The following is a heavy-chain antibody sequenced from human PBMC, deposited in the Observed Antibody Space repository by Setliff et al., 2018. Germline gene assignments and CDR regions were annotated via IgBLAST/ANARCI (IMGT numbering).Heavy chain of an antibody. D-gene: IGHD3-9*01. CDR2: IKQDGSEK. CDR3: ACPDILTGLFDY. CDR1: GFTFSGYW. V-gene: IGHV3-7*01. J-gene: IGHJ4*02. Sequence: PGGSLRLSCAAFGFTFSGYWMSWVRQAPGKGLEWVANIKQDGSEKYYVDSVKGRFTISRDNAKNSLYLQMNSLRAEDTAVYYCACPDILTGLFDYGGQGTLVTAPQ.